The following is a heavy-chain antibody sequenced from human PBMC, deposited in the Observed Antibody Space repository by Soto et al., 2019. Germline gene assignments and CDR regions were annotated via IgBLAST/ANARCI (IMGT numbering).Heavy chain of an antibody. CDR3: ARDHHYYDSSGTGYGMDV. Sequence: QVQLQESGPGLVKPSQTLSLTCTVSGGSISSGDYYWSWIRQPPGKGLQWIGYIYYSGSTYYNPSLKSGVTISVDTSKSQFSLKLNSVTAADTAVYYCARDHHYYDSSGTGYGMDVWGQGTTVTVSS. CDR2: IYYSGST. J-gene: IGHJ6*02. D-gene: IGHD3-22*01. CDR1: GGSISSGDYY. V-gene: IGHV4-30-4*01.